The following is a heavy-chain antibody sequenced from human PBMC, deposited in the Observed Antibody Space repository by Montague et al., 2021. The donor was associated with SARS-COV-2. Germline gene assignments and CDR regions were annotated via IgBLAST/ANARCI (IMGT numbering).Heavy chain of an antibody. CDR1: GFSLSPPNVG. Sequence: PALVKPTQTLMLPRTFPGFSLSPPNVGVGWIRQPPGKALEWVAVIYPNDEKRYSPSLRNRLPITTDTAKNQVVLSLTYVDPVDTATYYCAHLIRYYDIFTGIPFDYWGQGSLVTVSS. CDR3: AHLIRYYDIFTGIPFDY. D-gene: IGHD3-9*01. CDR2: IYPNDEK. J-gene: IGHJ4*02. V-gene: IGHV2-5*01.